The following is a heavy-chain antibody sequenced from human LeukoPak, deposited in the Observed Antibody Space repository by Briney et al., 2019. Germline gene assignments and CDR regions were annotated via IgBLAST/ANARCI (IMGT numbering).Heavy chain of an antibody. D-gene: IGHD2-15*01. Sequence: GGSLRLSCAASGFTFSSYEMNWVRQAPGKGLEWVSYISSSGSTIYYADSVKGRFTISRDNAKNSLYLQMNSLRAEDTAVYYCARDMSGGCSGGSCYNYYYYGMDVWGQGTTVTVS. J-gene: IGHJ6*02. CDR1: GFTFSSYE. CDR3: ARDMSGGCSGGSCYNYYYYGMDV. V-gene: IGHV3-48*03. CDR2: ISSSGSTI.